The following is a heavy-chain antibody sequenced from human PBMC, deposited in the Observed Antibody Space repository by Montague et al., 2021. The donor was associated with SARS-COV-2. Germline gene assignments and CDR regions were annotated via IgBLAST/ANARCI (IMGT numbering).Heavy chain of an antibody. Sequence: SLRLSCAASGFTFSSYDMHWVRQATGKGLEWVSAIGTAGDTYYPGSVKGRFTISRENAKNSLYLPMNSLRAGDTAVYYCARGYSSGYYYYFDYWGQGTLVTVSS. D-gene: IGHD3-22*01. J-gene: IGHJ4*02. CDR3: ARGYSSGYYYYFDY. CDR2: IGTAGDT. V-gene: IGHV3-13*04. CDR1: GFTFSSYD.